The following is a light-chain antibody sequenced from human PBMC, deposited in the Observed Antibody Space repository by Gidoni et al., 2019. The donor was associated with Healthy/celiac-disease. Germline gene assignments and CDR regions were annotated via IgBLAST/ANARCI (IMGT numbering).Light chain of an antibody. V-gene: IGKV4-1*01. CDR2: WAS. Sequence: DIVMTQSPDSLAVSLGERATINCKSSQSVLYSANNTNDLAWYQQKPGQPPKLLIYWASTRESGVPDRFSGSGSGTDFTLTISSLQAEDVAVYYCQQYYSTLSLTFGGGTKVEIK. CDR3: QQYYSTLSLT. J-gene: IGKJ4*01. CDR1: QSVLYSANNTND.